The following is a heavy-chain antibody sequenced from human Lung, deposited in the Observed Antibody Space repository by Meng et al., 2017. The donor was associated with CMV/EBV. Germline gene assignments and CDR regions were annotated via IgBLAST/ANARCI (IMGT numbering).Heavy chain of an antibody. V-gene: IGHV5-51*01. J-gene: IGHJ6*02. CDR3: ARTTTPHYYYYGMDV. CDR2: IYLGDSDT. D-gene: IGHD4-17*01. CDR1: GYSFTSYW. Sequence: GGSLRLXCKGSGYSFTSYWIGWVRQMPGKGLEWMRIIYLGDSDTRYSPSFKGQVVISADKSISTAYLQWSSLKASDTAMYYRARTTTPHYYYYGMDVWGHGXTVTVSS.